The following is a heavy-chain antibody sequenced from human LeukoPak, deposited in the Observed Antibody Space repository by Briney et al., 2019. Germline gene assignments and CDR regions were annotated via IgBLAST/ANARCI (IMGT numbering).Heavy chain of an antibody. D-gene: IGHD3-22*01. J-gene: IGHJ4*02. Sequence: ASVKVSCKVSGYTLTELSMHWVRQAPGKGLEWMGGFDPEYGETIYAQKFQGRVTVTEDTSTDTAYMELSSLRSEDTAVYYCATVSRDYYYDSSGYGSPFDYWGQGTLVTVSS. CDR3: ATVSRDYYYDSSGYGSPFDY. CDR2: FDPEYGET. CDR1: GYTLTELS. V-gene: IGHV1-24*01.